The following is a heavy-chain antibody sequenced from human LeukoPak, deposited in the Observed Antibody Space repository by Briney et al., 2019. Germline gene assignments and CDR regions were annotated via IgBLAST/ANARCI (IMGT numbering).Heavy chain of an antibody. Sequence: PGRSLRLSCAASGFTFSFYAMHWVRQAPGKGLEWVAVISYDGSDKYYADSVKGRFTISRDNSKNTLYLQVNSLRPEDTAVYYCARSHSPRPGVAVAGYGGYFDYWGQGTLVTVSS. CDR2: ISYDGSDK. J-gene: IGHJ4*02. V-gene: IGHV3-30*04. CDR3: ARSHSPRPGVAVAGYGGYFDY. D-gene: IGHD6-19*01. CDR1: GFTFSFYA.